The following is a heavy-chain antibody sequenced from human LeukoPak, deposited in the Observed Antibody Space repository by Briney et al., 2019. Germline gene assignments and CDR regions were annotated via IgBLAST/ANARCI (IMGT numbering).Heavy chain of an antibody. D-gene: IGHD3-10*01. CDR2: INSSSSYI. CDR3: AKDLVEVRGVIITQDYYYGMDV. V-gene: IGHV3-21*01. J-gene: IGHJ6*04. Sequence: GGSLSLSCAASGFPFRSYSMNWVRQAPGKGLEWVSSINSSSSYIYYADSVKGRFTISRDNAKNSLYLQMNSLRAEDTAVYYCAKDLVEVRGVIITQDYYYGMDVWGKGTTVTVSS. CDR1: GFPFRSYS.